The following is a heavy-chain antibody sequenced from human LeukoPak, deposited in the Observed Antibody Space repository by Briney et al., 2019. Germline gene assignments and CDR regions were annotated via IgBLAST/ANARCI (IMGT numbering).Heavy chain of an antibody. D-gene: IGHD3-10*01. V-gene: IGHV3-30*02. Sequence: GGSLRLSCAASGFTFSTYGMHWVRQAPGKGLEWVAFIRYDGRNKYYADSVKGRFTISRDNSKNTLCLQMNSLRAEDTAVYYCAKDPGAHYYGSGSYRRGSYFDYWGQGTLVTVSS. CDR1: GFTFSTYG. CDR3: AKDPGAHYYGSGSYRRGSYFDY. J-gene: IGHJ4*02. CDR2: IRYDGRNK.